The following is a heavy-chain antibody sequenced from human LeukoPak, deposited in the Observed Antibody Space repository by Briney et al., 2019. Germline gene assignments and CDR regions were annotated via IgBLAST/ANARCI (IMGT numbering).Heavy chain of an antibody. CDR3: AGGNELPIDY. D-gene: IGHD1-1*01. CDR1: GGSVSSHY. Sequence: SETLSLTCTVSGGSVSSHYWSWIRQPPGKGLEWIGYIYNSGSTNYNPSLKSRVTISVDTSKNQFSLKLRSVTAADTAVYYCAGGNELPIDYWGQGTLVTVSS. CDR2: IYNSGST. J-gene: IGHJ4*02. V-gene: IGHV4-59*02.